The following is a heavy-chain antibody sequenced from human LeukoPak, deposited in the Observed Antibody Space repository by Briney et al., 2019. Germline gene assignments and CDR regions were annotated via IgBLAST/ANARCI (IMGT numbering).Heavy chain of an antibody. J-gene: IGHJ5*02. CDR2: ISAYNGNT. CDR3: ARVIVVATRDWFDP. D-gene: IGHD3-22*01. CDR1: GYTFTSYG. Sequence: GASVKVSCKASGYTFTSYGISWVRQAPGQGLEWMGWISAYNGNTNYAQKLQGRVTITTDTSTSTAYMELRSLRSDDTAVYYCARVIVVATRDWFDPWGQGTLVTVSS. V-gene: IGHV1-18*01.